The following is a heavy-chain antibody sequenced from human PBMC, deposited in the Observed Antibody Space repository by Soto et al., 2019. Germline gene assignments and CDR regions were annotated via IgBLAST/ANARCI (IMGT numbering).Heavy chain of an antibody. V-gene: IGHV3-30*18. CDR1: GFSFSSHG. CDR3: AKGSEANGMDV. CDR2: MSDEGSPK. Sequence: QVQLVESGGGVVQPGRSLRLSCTASGFSFSSHGMHWVRQAPGKGLEWVAVMSDEGSPKYYADSVQGRFTISRDNSKNTLYLQMNSLREEDTAVYYCAKGSEANGMDVWGQGTTVTVSS. J-gene: IGHJ6*02.